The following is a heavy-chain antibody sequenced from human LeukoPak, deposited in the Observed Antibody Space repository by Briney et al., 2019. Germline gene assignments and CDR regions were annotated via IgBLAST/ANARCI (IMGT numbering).Heavy chain of an antibody. Sequence: GGSLRLSCASSGFTFSFYWMHWVRQAPGKGLVWVSRINNDGRSTSYAGSVKGRFTISRDNAKNTLYLQMNSLRAEDTAVYYCAGDNEYCTGGTCRLDYWGQGALVTVSS. CDR2: INNDGRST. CDR1: GFTFSFYW. CDR3: AGDNEYCTGGTCRLDY. J-gene: IGHJ4*02. D-gene: IGHD2-15*01. V-gene: IGHV3-74*01.